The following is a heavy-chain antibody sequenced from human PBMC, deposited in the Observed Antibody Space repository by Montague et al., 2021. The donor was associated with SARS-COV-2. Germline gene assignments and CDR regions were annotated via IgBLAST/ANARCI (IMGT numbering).Heavy chain of an antibody. D-gene: IGHD3/OR15-3a*01. CDR1: DVSLSSSTW. V-gene: IGHV4-4*02. CDR3: ARGGLGNRGFDY. Sequence: SETLSLTCVVSDVSLSSSTWWSWVCQSPGKGLEWVGGTYLSGFTQYNPXGKSRVTISLDDSRSQFSLRLTSVTAADTAVYFCARGGLGNRGFDYWGQGALVTVSS. J-gene: IGHJ4*02. CDR2: TYLSGFT.